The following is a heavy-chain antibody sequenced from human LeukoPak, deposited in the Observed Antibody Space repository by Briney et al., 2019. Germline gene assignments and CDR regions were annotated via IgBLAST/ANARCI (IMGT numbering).Heavy chain of an antibody. Sequence: ASVKVSCKASGGTFSSYAISWVRQAPGQGLEWMGGIIPIFGTANYAQKFQGRVTITADKSTSTAYMELSSLGSEDTAVYYCAREGEPLDAFDIWGQGTMVTVSS. CDR3: AREGEPLDAFDI. CDR2: IIPIFGTA. V-gene: IGHV1-69*06. CDR1: GGTFSSYA. D-gene: IGHD3-16*01. J-gene: IGHJ3*02.